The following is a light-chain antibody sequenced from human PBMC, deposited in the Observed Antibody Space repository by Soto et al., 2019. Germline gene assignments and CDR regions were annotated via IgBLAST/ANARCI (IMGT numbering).Light chain of an antibody. V-gene: IGKV3-15*01. Sequence: EIVMTQSPATLSVSPGERATLSCRASQSLSSNLAWYQQKPGQAPRLLIYGASTRATGVPARFSGSGSGTEFTLTNSSLQSEDFAVYYCQQYNNWPPWTFGQGTKVEIK. CDR2: GAS. CDR1: QSLSSN. CDR3: QQYNNWPPWT. J-gene: IGKJ1*01.